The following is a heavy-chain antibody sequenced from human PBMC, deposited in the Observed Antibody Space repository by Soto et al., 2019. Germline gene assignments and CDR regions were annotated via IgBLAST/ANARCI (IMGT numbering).Heavy chain of an antibody. CDR3: GRELVLAY. J-gene: IGHJ4*02. D-gene: IGHD2-8*02. CDR1: GFTLSNYW. CDR2: INKDGSQK. V-gene: IGHV3-7*03. Sequence: EGSLRLSCAASGFTLSNYWLTWVRQAPGKGLEWVANINKDGSQKNYVDSVKGRFTIARDNGQNSLSLQINSLRVEDTAVYYCGRELVLAYWGQGAWGTFSS.